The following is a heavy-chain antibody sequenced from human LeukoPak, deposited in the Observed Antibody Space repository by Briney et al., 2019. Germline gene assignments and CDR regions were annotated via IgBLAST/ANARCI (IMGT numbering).Heavy chain of an antibody. J-gene: IGHJ4*02. V-gene: IGHV4-4*07. Sequence: SETLSLTCTLSARSISSYYWSWIRQPAGKGLEWIGRIYTSGSTNYTPSLKSRVNMSVDTSKSQFALKLSSVTAADTAVYYCARDRGPNWNYEGWFGYWGQGNLVNVSS. CDR3: ARDRGPNWNYEGWFGY. CDR1: ARSISSYY. D-gene: IGHD1-7*01. CDR2: IYTSGST.